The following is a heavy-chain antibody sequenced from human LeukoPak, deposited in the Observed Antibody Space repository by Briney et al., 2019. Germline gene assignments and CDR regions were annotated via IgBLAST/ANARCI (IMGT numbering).Heavy chain of an antibody. CDR3: ARGGEYSGSYFPNYYYYYMDV. CDR2: INPNSGGT. V-gene: IGHV1-2*02. J-gene: IGHJ6*03. Sequence: AASVKVSCKASGYTFTSYGISWVRQAPGQGLEWMGWINPNSGGTNYAQKFQGRVTMTRDTSISTAYMELSSLRSEDTAVYYCARGGEYSGSYFPNYYYYYMDVWGKGTTVTVSS. CDR1: GYTFTSYG. D-gene: IGHD1-26*01.